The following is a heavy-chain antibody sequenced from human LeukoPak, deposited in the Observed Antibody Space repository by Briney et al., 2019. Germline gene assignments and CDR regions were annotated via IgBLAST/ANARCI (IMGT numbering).Heavy chain of an antibody. D-gene: IGHD2-2*02. V-gene: IGHV4-39*01. Sequence: SETLSLTCTVSGGSISSSSYYWGWIRQPPGKGLEWIGSIYYSGSTYYNPSLKSRVTISVDTSKNQFSLKLSSVTAAGTAVYYCARQPYCSSTSCDKYFQHWGQGTLVTVSS. CDR3: ARQPYCSSTSCDKYFQH. CDR1: GGSISSSSYY. J-gene: IGHJ1*01. CDR2: IYYSGST.